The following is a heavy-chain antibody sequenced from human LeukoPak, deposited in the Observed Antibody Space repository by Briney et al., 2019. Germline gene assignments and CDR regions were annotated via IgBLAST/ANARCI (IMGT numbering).Heavy chain of an antibody. D-gene: IGHD3-22*01. CDR3: AKGFTYYYDSGDAFDI. Sequence: TGGSLRLSCAASGFTFSGYSMNWVRQAPGKGLEWVSSISSGSSYIYYADSVKGRFTISRDNAKNSLYLQMNSLRAEDTAVYYCAKGFTYYYDSGDAFDIWGQGTMVTVSS. J-gene: IGHJ3*02. CDR1: GFTFSGYS. V-gene: IGHV3-21*04. CDR2: ISSGSSYI.